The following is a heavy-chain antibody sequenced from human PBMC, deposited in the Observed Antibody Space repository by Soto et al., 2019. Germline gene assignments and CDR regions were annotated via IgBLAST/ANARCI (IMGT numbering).Heavy chain of an antibody. J-gene: IGHJ6*02. V-gene: IGHV1-46*01. CDR2: IKPANGRT. Sequence: QVHLVQSGAEVKKPGASVKVSCRASGYRFISYYVHWVRQAPGQGLEWIAVIKPANGRTTYAETFHGRITRTPDTATSTVFMELSSLRSEDTAGYFCARDISRRQTYFGMDVWGQGTTVTVSS. CDR3: ARDISRRQTYFGMDV. D-gene: IGHD2-21*01. CDR1: GYRFISYY.